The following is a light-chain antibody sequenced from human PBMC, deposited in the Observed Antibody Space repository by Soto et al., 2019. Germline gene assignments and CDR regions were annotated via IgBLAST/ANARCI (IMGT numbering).Light chain of an antibody. Sequence: QSALTQPPSVSGSPGQSVTISCTIATSDVGDYEHVSWYQQHPGKAPKLMIYEVSKRPSGVPDRFSGSKSGNTASLTVSGLQAEDEADYYCSSYAGSNNVVFGGGTKLTVL. CDR1: TSDVGDYEH. CDR2: EVS. V-gene: IGLV2-8*01. J-gene: IGLJ2*01. CDR3: SSYAGSNNVV.